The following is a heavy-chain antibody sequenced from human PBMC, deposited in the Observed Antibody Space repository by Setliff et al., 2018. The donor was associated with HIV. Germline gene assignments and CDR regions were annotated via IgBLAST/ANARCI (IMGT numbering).Heavy chain of an antibody. CDR1: GYTFTSYG. CDR2: ISAYNGNT. V-gene: IGHV1-18*01. CDR3: ARVWEWNYYLGY. D-gene: IGHD1-26*01. J-gene: IGHJ4*02. Sequence: ASVKVSYKASGYTFTSYGISWVRQAPGQGLEWMGWISAYNGNTNYAQKLQGIVTMTRDTSTSTAYMELRSLRSDDTAVYYCARVWEWNYYLGYWGQGTLVTVSS.